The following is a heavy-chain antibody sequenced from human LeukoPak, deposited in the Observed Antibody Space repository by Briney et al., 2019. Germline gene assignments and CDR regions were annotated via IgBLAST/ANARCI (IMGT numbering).Heavy chain of an antibody. D-gene: IGHD6-19*01. J-gene: IGHJ4*02. V-gene: IGHV3-21*01. CDR2: ISSSSSYI. CDR3: ARDQDVAVAGTDFDY. Sequence: GGSLRLSCAASGFTFSSYSMNWVRQAPGKGLEWVSSISSSSSYIYYADPVKGRFTISRDNAKNSLYLQMNSLRAEDTAVYYCARDQDVAVAGTDFDYWGQGTLVTVSS. CDR1: GFTFSSYS.